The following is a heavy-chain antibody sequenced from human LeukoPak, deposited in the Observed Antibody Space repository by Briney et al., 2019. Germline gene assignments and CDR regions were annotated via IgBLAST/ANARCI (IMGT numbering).Heavy chain of an antibody. J-gene: IGHJ4*02. CDR2: ISGSGGST. Sequence: GGSLRLSCAASGFTFSSYGMSWVRQAPGKGLEWVSAISGSGGSTYYADSVKGRFTISRDNSKNTLYLQMNSLRAEDTAVYYCASSIAVAEYYFDYWGQGTLVTVSS. CDR1: GFTFSSYG. CDR3: ASSIAVAEYYFDY. V-gene: IGHV3-23*01. D-gene: IGHD6-19*01.